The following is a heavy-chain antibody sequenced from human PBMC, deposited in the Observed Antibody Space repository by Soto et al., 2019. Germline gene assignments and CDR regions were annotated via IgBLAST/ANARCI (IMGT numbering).Heavy chain of an antibody. CDR1: GGSFSGYY. V-gene: IGHV4-34*01. J-gene: IGHJ5*02. CDR2: INHSGST. Sequence: ETLSLTCAVYGGSFSGYYWSWIRQPPGKGLEWIGEINHSGSTNYNPSLKSRVTISVDTSKNQFSLKLSSVTAADTAVYYCARDRIVGATRWFDPWGQGTLVTVSS. CDR3: ARDRIVGATRWFDP. D-gene: IGHD1-26*01.